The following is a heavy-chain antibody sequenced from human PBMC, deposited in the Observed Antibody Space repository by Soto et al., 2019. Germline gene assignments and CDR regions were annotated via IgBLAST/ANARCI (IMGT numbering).Heavy chain of an antibody. J-gene: IGHJ6*02. CDR3: AKDGGVVVVPAAIHGMDV. V-gene: IGHV3-30*18. CDR1: GFTFSSYG. D-gene: IGHD2-2*01. Sequence: GGSLRLSCAASGFTFSSYGMHWVRQAPGKGLEWVAVISYDGSNKYYADSVKGRFTISRDNSKNTLYLQMNNLRAEDTAVYYCAKDGGVVVVPAAIHGMDVWGQGTTVTVSS. CDR2: ISYDGSNK.